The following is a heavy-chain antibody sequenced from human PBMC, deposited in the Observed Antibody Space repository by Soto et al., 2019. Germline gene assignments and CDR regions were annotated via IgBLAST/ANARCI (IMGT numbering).Heavy chain of an antibody. Sequence: GGSLRLSCSASGFTLSKYAMHWVRQAPGKGLEYVSGISSNGGSTYYTDSVKGRFTISRDNSQTTLYLQMTSLRAEDTAVYYCIKHRGGICRDFDYWGQGTLVTVSS. CDR2: ISSNGGST. V-gene: IGHV3-64D*06. J-gene: IGHJ4*02. CDR3: IKHRGGICRDFDY. D-gene: IGHD3-10*01. CDR1: GFTLSKYA.